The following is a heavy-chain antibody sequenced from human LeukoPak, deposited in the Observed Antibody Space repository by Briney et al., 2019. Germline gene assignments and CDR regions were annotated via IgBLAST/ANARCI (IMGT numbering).Heavy chain of an antibody. D-gene: IGHD5-18*01. Sequence: ASVKVSCKASGYTFTSNYIHWVRQAPGQGLEWVGIINPSGGSTSYAQKFQGRVTMTRDTSTSTVYMELSSLRSEDTAVYYCARDRRGYSYGYYYYGMDVWGQGTTVTVSS. CDR3: ARDRRGYSYGYYYYGMDV. V-gene: IGHV1-46*01. CDR1: GYTFTSNY. J-gene: IGHJ6*02. CDR2: INPSGGST.